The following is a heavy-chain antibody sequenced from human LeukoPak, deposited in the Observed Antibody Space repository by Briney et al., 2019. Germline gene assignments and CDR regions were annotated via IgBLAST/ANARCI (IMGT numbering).Heavy chain of an antibody. J-gene: IGHJ4*02. CDR2: ISGSGSTI. CDR3: ARFRRMYYFDY. Sequence: GGSLRLSCADSGFTFSSYEMNWVRQAPGKGLEWVSYISGSGSTIYYADSVKGRFTISRDNAKNSLYLQMNSLRAEDTAVYYCARFRRMYYFDYWGQGTLVTVSS. V-gene: IGHV3-48*03. CDR1: GFTFSSYE.